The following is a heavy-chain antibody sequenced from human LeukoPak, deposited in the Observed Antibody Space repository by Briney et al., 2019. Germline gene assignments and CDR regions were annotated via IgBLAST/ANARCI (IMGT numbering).Heavy chain of an antibody. CDR2: IDHGGST. CDR3: ARPHSTIFDQGAPYYFDS. V-gene: IGHV4-34*01. D-gene: IGHD3-3*02. Sequence: SETLSLTCSVYGGSFSGYYWSWIRQPPGKGLEWIGEIDHGGSTKYNASLKSRVTISMDTSKNQFSLKLGSVTAADTAVYYCARPHSTIFDQGAPYYFDSWGQGTLVTVSS. CDR1: GGSFSGYY. J-gene: IGHJ4*02.